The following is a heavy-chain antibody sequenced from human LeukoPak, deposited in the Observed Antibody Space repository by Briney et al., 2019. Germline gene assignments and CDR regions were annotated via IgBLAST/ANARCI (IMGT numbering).Heavy chain of an antibody. V-gene: IGHV1-2*02. CDR2: INPNSGGT. CDR1: GYTFTGYY. Sequence: ASVKVSCKASGYTFTGYYMHWVRQAPGQGPEWMGWINPNSGGTNYAQKFQGRVTMTRDTSISTAYMELSRLRSDDTAVYYCARSIAVAGTLDYWGQGTLVTVSS. D-gene: IGHD6-19*01. J-gene: IGHJ4*02. CDR3: ARSIAVAGTLDY.